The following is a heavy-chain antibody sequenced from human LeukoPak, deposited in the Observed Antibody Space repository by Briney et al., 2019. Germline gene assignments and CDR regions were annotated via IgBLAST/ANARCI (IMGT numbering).Heavy chain of an antibody. CDR2: ISGSGATS. CDR3: AKDRIVLTVYALDS. V-gene: IGHV3-23*01. D-gene: IGHD2-8*01. CDR1: GFTFSKYA. Sequence: GGSLRLSCAASGFTFSKYAMNWVRQLPGKGLEWVSVISGSGATSSYADSVQGRFTISRDNSKNTVYLQMNSLRPEDTAVYYCAKDRIVLTVYALDSWGQGSLVTVPS. J-gene: IGHJ4*02.